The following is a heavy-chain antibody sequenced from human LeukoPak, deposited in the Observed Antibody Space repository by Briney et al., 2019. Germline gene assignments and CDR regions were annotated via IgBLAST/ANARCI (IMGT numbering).Heavy chain of an antibody. V-gene: IGHV3-30-3*01. CDR2: ISYDGSNK. J-gene: IGHJ4*02. D-gene: IGHD6-6*01. CDR3: ARAPGKYSTSSFDY. CDR1: GFPFSSYW. Sequence: GGSLRLSCAASGFPFSSYWMSWVRQAPGKGLEWVALISYDGSNKYYADSVKGRFTISRDNSKNTLYLQMNSLRAEDTAVYYCARAPGKYSTSSFDYWGQGILVTVSS.